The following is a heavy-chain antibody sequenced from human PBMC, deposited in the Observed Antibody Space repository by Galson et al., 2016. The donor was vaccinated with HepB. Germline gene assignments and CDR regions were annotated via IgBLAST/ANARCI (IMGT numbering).Heavy chain of an antibody. CDR2: LSDTGTRR. CDR1: GFNVGNYA. J-gene: IGHJ1*01. V-gene: IGHV3-23*01. Sequence: LRLSCAASGFNVGNYALSWVRQAPGKGLEWVATLSDTGTRRDYADSVKGRFTISRDRSKNTLDVQMNSLRAEETGVYYCAKLGEGIGWYVHHWGQGTLVTVSS. CDR3: AKLGEGIGWYVHH. D-gene: IGHD6-19*01.